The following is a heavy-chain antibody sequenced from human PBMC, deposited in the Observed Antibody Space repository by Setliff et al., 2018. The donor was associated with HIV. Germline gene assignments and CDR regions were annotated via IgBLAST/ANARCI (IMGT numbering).Heavy chain of an antibody. CDR1: GGSISSGSHY. V-gene: IGHV4-39*01. J-gene: IGHJ4*02. D-gene: IGHD2-15*01. CDR3: ARVVDADYLDY. CDR2: IYYSGST. Sequence: PSETLSLTCTVSGGSISSGSHYWGWIRQPAGKGLEWIGLIYYSGSTYDKPSLKSRVTISVDTSKNQFSLKPNSVTAADTAMYYCARVVDADYLDYWGQGTPVTVSS.